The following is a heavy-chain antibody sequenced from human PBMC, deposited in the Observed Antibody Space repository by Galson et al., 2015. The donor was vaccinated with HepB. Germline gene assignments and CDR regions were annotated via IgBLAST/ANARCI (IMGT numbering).Heavy chain of an antibody. CDR1: GSTFSHYG. CDR2: ISYDGSNK. CDR3: ARDRDTAMDRSTGYFDY. D-gene: IGHD5-18*01. Sequence: SLRLSCAASGSTFSHYGMHWVRQAPGKGLEWVAVISYDGSNKHYADSVKGRFTIFRDKSESTLYLQMNSLRIEDTSVYYCARDRDTAMDRSTGYFDYWGQGTLVTVSS. J-gene: IGHJ4*02. V-gene: IGHV3-30*03.